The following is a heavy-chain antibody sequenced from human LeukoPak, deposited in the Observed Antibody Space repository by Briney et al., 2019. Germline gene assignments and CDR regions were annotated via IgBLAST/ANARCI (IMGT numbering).Heavy chain of an antibody. Sequence: PSETLSLTCSVSGGAISSYYWNWIRQPPGKGLEWMGSFYGGSTNYNPSLKSRVTISVDTSKNQFSLKLSSVTAADTAVYYCARGFPYYYGSGSYYYRRGAFDYWGQGTLVTVSS. CDR2: FYGGST. V-gene: IGHV4-59*12. D-gene: IGHD3-10*01. CDR1: GGAISSYY. CDR3: ARGFPYYYGSGSYYYRRGAFDY. J-gene: IGHJ4*02.